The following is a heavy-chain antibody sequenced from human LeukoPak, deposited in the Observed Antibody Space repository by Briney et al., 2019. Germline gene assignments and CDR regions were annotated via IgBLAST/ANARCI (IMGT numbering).Heavy chain of an antibody. J-gene: IGHJ5*02. CDR3: ARSDYDFWSGSLNWFDP. CDR1: GGSFSGYY. Sequence: SETLSLTCAVYGGSFSGYYWSWIRQPPGKGLEWIGEINHSGSTNYNPSLKSRVTISVDTSKNQFSLKLSSVTAADTAVYYCARSDYDFWSGSLNWFDPWGQGTLVTVSS. CDR2: INHSGST. D-gene: IGHD3-3*01. V-gene: IGHV4-34*01.